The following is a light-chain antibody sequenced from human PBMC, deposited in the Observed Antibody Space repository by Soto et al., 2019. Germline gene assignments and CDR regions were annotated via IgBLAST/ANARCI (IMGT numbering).Light chain of an antibody. V-gene: IGLV2-23*02. J-gene: IGLJ1*01. CDR3: CSYAGSSTRA. Sequence: QSVLTQPASVSGSPGQSITISCTGTSSDVGSYNLVSWYQQHPGKAPKLMIYEVSKRPSGVSNRFSGSKSGNTASLTISGLQAEDEADYYCCSYAGSSTRAFGTGTKVTVL. CDR2: EVS. CDR1: SSDVGSYNL.